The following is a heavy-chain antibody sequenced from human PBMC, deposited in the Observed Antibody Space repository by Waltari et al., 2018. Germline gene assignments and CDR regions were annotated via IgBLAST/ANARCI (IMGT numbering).Heavy chain of an antibody. V-gene: IGHV1-69*14. J-gene: IGHJ6*03. CDR3: ARTEKDYSNYYYYMDV. Sequence: QVQLVQSGAEVKKPGSSVKVSCKASGGTFSSYALSWVRQAPGQGLEWMGGIIPIFGTANYAQKFQGRVTITADKSTSTAYMELSSLRSEDTAVYYCARTEKDYSNYYYYMDVWGKGTTVTVSS. D-gene: IGHD4-4*01. CDR1: GGTFSSYA. CDR2: IIPIFGTA.